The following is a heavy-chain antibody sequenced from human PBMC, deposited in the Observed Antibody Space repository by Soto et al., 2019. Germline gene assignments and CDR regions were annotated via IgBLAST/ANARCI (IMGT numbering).Heavy chain of an antibody. CDR2: IKVDGTDK. Sequence: HPGGSLRLSCAASGFTFSEYWMSWVRQAPGEGLEWVANIKVDGTDKYYVDSVRGRFTISRDNAKKSLHLQMSSLRAEDTAIYYCAIATRHGFDMRGQGTTVTVSS. CDR3: AIATRHGFDM. J-gene: IGHJ3*02. V-gene: IGHV3-7*03. CDR1: GFTFSEYW.